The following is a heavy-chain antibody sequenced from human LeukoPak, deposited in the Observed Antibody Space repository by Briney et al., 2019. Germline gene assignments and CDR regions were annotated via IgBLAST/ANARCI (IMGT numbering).Heavy chain of an antibody. V-gene: IGHV3-23*01. D-gene: IGHD3-10*01. Sequence: GGSLRLSCAASGFTFSSYAMSWVRQAPGKGLEWVSAISGSGGSTYYADSVKGRFTISRDNSKNTLYLQMNSPRAEDTAVYYCAKGEGSGSYYYYYYGMDVWGQGTTVTVSS. CDR1: GFTFSSYA. CDR2: ISGSGGST. CDR3: AKGEGSGSYYYYYYGMDV. J-gene: IGHJ6*02.